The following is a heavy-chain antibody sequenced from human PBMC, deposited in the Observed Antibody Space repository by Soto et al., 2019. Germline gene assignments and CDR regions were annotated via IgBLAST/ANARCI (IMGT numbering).Heavy chain of an antibody. J-gene: IGHJ3*02. V-gene: IGHV3-23*01. D-gene: IGHD3-22*01. Sequence: PGGSLRLSCAASGFTFSSYAMSWVRQAPGKGLEWVSAISGSGGSTYYADSVKGRFTISRDNSKNTLYLQMNSLRAEDTAVYYCAKDLGDSSGYYWAFDIWGQGTMVTVS. CDR2: ISGSGGST. CDR1: GFTFSSYA. CDR3: AKDLGDSSGYYWAFDI.